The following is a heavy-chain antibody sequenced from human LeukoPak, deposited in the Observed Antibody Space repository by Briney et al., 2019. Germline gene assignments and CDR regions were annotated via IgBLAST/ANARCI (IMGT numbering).Heavy chain of an antibody. V-gene: IGHV3-7*01. Sequence: GGSLRLSCATSGFTFRSYCITWVRQAPGKGLEWVASIVEVGSETYYLDSVKGRFTFSRDNAKNSLYLQMNSLRGEDKAVYYYARDPTLRFALWGQGTLVTVSS. J-gene: IGHJ4*02. D-gene: IGHD3-3*01. CDR3: ARDPTLRFAL. CDR2: IVEVGSET. CDR1: GFTFRSYC.